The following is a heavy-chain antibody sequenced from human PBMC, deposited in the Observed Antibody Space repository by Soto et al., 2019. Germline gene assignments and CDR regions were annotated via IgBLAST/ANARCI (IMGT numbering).Heavy chain of an antibody. D-gene: IGHD6-13*01. V-gene: IGHV4-59*01. CDR2: IYYNGRT. CDR1: GGSITSYH. CDR3: ARASSSYGMGV. J-gene: IGHJ6*02. Sequence: QVQLQESGPGLVKPSETLSLTCTVSGGSITSYHWNWIRQPPGKGLEWIGHIYYNGRTSYNPSLKSRVTISVDASKPQFSLNLSSVTAADTAVYYCARASSSYGMGVWGQGTTVTVSS.